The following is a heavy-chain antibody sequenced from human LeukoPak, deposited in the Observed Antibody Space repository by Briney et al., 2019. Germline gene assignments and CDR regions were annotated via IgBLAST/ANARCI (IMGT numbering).Heavy chain of an antibody. CDR1: GFTFSSYA. V-gene: IGHV3-23*01. CDR3: AKGSDYYDSSGYYLG. CDR2: ISGSGGST. Sequence: GGSVRLSCAASGFTFSSYAMSWVRQAPGKGLEWVLAISGSGGSTYYADSVKGRFTISRDNSKNTLYLQMNSLRAEDTAVYYCAKGSDYYDSSGYYLGWGQGTLVTVSP. J-gene: IGHJ4*02. D-gene: IGHD3-22*01.